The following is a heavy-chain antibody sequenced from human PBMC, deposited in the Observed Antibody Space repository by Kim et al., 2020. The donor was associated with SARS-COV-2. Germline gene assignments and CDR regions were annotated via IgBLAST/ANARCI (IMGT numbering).Heavy chain of an antibody. J-gene: IGHJ4*02. CDR3: ARGMLGYCSGGSCPIDY. V-gene: IGHV3-21*01. CDR1: GFTFSSYS. CDR2: ISSSSSYI. D-gene: IGHD2-15*01. Sequence: GGSLSLSCAASGFTFSSYSMNWVRQAPGKGLEWVSSISSSSSYIYYADSVKGRFTISRDNAKNSLYLQMNSLRAEDTAVYYCARGMLGYCSGGSCPIDYWGQGTLVTVSS.